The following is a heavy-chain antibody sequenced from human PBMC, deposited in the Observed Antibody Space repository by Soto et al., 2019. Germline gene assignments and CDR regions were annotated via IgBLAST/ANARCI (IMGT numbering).Heavy chain of an antibody. J-gene: IGHJ4*02. V-gene: IGHV3-23*01. CDR2: ISTSVGST. CDR1: GFTFSTNA. CDR3: AKGGQSYDY. Sequence: EVQLLESGGGSVQPGGSLRLSCAASGFTFSTNAMSWVRQALGKGLEWVSAISTSVGSTYYTDSVKGRFTISRDNSKNTLYLQMNSLRAEDTAVYYCAKGGQSYDYWGQGTLVTVSS. D-gene: IGHD3-10*01.